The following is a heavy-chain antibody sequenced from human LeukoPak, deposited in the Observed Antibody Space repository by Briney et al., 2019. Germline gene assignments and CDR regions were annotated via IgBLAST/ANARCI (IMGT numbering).Heavy chain of an antibody. V-gene: IGHV4-4*07. D-gene: IGHD3-22*01. CDR2: ISSSGST. CDR3: ARLAGGSRSSGYYYKVRERTYYFDY. J-gene: IGHJ4*02. CDR1: GDSITYFY. Sequence: SETLSLTCSVSGDSITYFYWSWIRQAAGKGLEWIGRISSSGSTDYNASLKSRVTMSVDTSKNQLSLKVISVTAADTAVYYCARLAGGSRSSGYYYKVRERTYYFDYWGQGTLVTVSS.